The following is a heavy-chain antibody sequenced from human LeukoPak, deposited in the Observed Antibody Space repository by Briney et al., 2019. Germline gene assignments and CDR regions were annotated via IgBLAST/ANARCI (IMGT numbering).Heavy chain of an antibody. J-gene: IGHJ4*02. CDR1: GFTFSNYW. Sequence: GGSLRLSCAASGFTFSNYWMNWVRQAPGKGLEWVANIKEEGSEKYYVDSVKGRFTISRDNAKNSLYLQMDSLRAEDTAVYYCARDSQHLNFDHWGQGTLVTASS. V-gene: IGHV3-7*04. D-gene: IGHD3-3*02. CDR2: IKEEGSEK. CDR3: ARDSQHLNFDH.